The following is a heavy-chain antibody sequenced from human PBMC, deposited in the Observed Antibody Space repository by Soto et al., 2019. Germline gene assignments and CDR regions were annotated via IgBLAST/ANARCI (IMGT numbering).Heavy chain of an antibody. V-gene: IGHV3-53*04. CDR3: ARSPPAYYYDRSGYLDY. J-gene: IGHJ4*02. Sequence: GGSLRLSCAASGFTVSSNYMSWVRQAPGKGLEWVSVIYSGGSTYYADSVKGRFTISRHNSKNTLYLQMNSLRAEDTAVYYCARSPPAYYYDRSGYLDYWGQGTLVTVSS. CDR2: IYSGGST. CDR1: GFTVSSNY. D-gene: IGHD3-22*01.